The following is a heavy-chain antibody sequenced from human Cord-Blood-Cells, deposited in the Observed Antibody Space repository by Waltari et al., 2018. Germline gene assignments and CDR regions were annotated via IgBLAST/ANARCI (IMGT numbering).Heavy chain of an antibody. J-gene: IGHJ2*01. CDR1: GGTFSSYA. V-gene: IGHV1-69*01. CDR3: AREWGNWGEALGFDL. Sequence: QVQLVQSGAEVKKPGSSVKVYCKASGGTFSSYAISWVRQATGQGLEWIGGIIPIFGTANYAQKFQGRVTITADESTSTAYMELSSLRSEDTAVYYCAREWGNWGEALGFDLWGRGTLVTVSS. D-gene: IGHD7-27*01. CDR2: IIPIFGTA.